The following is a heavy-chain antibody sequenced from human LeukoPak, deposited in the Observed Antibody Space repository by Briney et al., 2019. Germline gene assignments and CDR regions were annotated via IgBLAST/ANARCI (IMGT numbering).Heavy chain of an antibody. D-gene: IGHD6-19*01. CDR3: AKDSSGWYNMDV. Sequence: SVKVSCKASGGTFSSYAISWVRQAPGQGLEWMGGIIPIFGTANYAQKFQGRVTITADESTSTAYMELSSLRSEDTAVYYCAKDSSGWYNMDVWGKGTTVTVSS. CDR2: IIPIFGTA. CDR1: GGTFSSYA. V-gene: IGHV1-69*13. J-gene: IGHJ6*03.